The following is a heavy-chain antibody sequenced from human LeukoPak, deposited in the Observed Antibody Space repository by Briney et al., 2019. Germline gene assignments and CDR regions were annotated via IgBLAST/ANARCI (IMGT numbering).Heavy chain of an antibody. J-gene: IGHJ4*02. Sequence: EASVKVSCKASGGTFSSYAISWVRQAPGQGLEWMGRIIPILGIANYAQKFQGRVTITVDKSTSTAYMELSSLRSEDTAVYYCARDDSSGYPPTFDYWGQGTLVTVSS. V-gene: IGHV1-69*04. CDR3: ARDDSSGYPPTFDY. CDR1: GGTFSSYA. D-gene: IGHD3-22*01. CDR2: IIPILGIA.